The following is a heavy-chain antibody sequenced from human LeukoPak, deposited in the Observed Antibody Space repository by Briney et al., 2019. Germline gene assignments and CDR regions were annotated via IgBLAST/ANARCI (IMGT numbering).Heavy chain of an antibody. CDR3: ARWGQDYYGIWFDP. D-gene: IGHD3-10*01. CDR1: GGSISSGGYY. Sequence: SETLSLTCTVSGGSISSGGYYWSWIRQHPGKGLEWIGYIYYSGSTYYNPSLKSRVTISVDTSKNQFSLKLSSVTAADTAVYYCARWGQDYYGIWFDPWGQGTLVTVSS. J-gene: IGHJ5*02. V-gene: IGHV4-31*03. CDR2: IYYSGST.